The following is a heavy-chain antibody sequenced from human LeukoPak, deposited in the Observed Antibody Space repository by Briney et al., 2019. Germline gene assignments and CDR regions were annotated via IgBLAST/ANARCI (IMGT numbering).Heavy chain of an antibody. CDR3: ARPRMPRGGGFHY. CDR2: INSDGSST. CDR1: GFTLSSYW. V-gene: IGHV3-74*01. J-gene: IGHJ4*02. Sequence: AGGSLRLSCAASGFTLSSYWMHWVRQAPGKGLVWVSRINSDGSSTSYADSVKGRFTISRDNAKNTLYLQMNSLRAEDTAVYYCARPRMPRGGGFHYWGRGILVTVSS. D-gene: IGHD3-10*01.